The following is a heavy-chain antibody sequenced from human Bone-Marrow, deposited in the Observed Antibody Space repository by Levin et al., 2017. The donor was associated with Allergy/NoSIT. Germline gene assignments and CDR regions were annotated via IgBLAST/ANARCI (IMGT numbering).Heavy chain of an antibody. J-gene: IGHJ4*02. CDR3: VKCLYCGGDGPQDEF. CDR1: GFTFSTHA. V-gene: IGHV3-64D*06. D-gene: IGHD2-21*01. CDR2: ISRDGDIK. Sequence: GESLKISCSASGFTFSTHAMHWVRQAPGKGLECVSAISRDGDIKYYADSVKGRFSVSRDNSKNTLYLHMSGLRTEDTGVFYCVKCLYCGGDGPQDEFWGQGTQVTV.